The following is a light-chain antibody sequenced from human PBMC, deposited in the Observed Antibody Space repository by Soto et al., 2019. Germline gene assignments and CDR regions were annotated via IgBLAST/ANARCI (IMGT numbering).Light chain of an antibody. V-gene: IGLV1-40*01. CDR2: GNS. Sequence: QAVVTQPPSVSGAPGQRVTIACTWSSSNIGAGYDVHWYQQLPGTAPKLLIYGNSNRPSGVPDRFSGSKSGTSASLAITGLQAEDEADYYCQSDDSSLSVIFGGGTKLTVL. CDR3: QSDDSSLSVI. J-gene: IGLJ2*01. CDR1: SSNIGAGYD.